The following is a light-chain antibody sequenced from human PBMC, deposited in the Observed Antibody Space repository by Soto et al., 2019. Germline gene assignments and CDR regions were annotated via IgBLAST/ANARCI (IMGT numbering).Light chain of an antibody. V-gene: IGKV3-20*01. CDR3: QQYETSPVT. CDR1: QSVRNNY. J-gene: IGKJ4*01. Sequence: EILLTQSPGTLSLSPGETATLSCRASQSVRNNYLAWYQQRPAQPPRLLMYEAATRASGIPDWFSGSVSGTDFTLPIRRLEPEDFALYFCQQYETSPVTFGGGTKVEI. CDR2: EAA.